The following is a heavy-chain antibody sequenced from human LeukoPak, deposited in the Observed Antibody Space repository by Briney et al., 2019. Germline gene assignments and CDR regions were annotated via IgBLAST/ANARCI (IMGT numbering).Heavy chain of an antibody. CDR1: GYTFTSYY. CDR2: INPSGGST. CDR3: ARDWAVYGSGSYPFFDY. D-gene: IGHD3-10*01. J-gene: IGHJ4*02. Sequence: ASVKVSCEASGYTFTSYYMHWVRQAPGQGLEWMGIINPSGGSTSYAQKFQGRVTMTRDTSTSTVYMELSSLRSEDTAVYYCARDWAVYGSGSYPFFDYWGQGTLVTVSS. V-gene: IGHV1-46*01.